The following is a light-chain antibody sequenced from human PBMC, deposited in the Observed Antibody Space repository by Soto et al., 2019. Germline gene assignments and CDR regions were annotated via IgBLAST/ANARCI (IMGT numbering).Light chain of an antibody. CDR2: DVN. J-gene: IGLJ1*01. CDR3: VSFAGGTYV. CDR1: SSDVGAYIF. Sequence: QSVLTQPPSASGSPGQSVTISCTGTSSDVGAYIFVSWYQQHPGKAPKLLIYDVNRRPPGVPDRFFGSKSGHTASLTVSGLQAEDEADSYCVSFAGGTYVFGTGTKVTVL. V-gene: IGLV2-8*01.